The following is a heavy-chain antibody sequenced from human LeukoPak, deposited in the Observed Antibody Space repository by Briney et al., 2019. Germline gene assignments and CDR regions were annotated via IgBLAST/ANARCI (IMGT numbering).Heavy chain of an antibody. CDR3: ARALGTHSSGLLLDY. CDR2: IYYSGST. J-gene: IGHJ4*03. Sequence: PSETLSLTCTVSGGSISSYYWSWIRQPPGKGLEWIGYIYYSGSTNYNPSLKSRVTISVDTSKNQFSLKLSSVTAADTAVYYCARALGTHSSGLLLDYWGQGTLGT. D-gene: IGHD3-22*01. CDR1: GGSISSYY. V-gene: IGHV4-59*01.